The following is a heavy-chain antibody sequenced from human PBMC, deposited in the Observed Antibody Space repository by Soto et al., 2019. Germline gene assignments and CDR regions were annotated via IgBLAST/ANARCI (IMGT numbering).Heavy chain of an antibody. J-gene: IGHJ6*03. V-gene: IGHV2-26*01. CDR2: ILSSDEK. CDR1: GFSLRNARMG. Sequence: QVTLKESGPVLVKPTETLTLTCTVSGFSLRNARMGVSWIRQPPGKALEWLAHILSSDEKSYNTSLKGRVTLSKDTSKSTVVLTMTYVDPVDTATYFCARMLAVNYYYYYVDVWGEGTTVTVSS. CDR3: ARMLAVNYYYYYVDV. D-gene: IGHD3-22*01.